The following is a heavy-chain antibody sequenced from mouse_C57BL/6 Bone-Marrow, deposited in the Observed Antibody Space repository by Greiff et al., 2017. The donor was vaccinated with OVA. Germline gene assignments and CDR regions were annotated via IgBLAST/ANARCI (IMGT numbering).Heavy chain of an antibody. Sequence: QVQLQQPGAELVKPGASVKLSCKASGYTFTSYWMQWVKQRPGQGLEWIGEIDPSDSYTNYNQKFKGKATLTVDTSSSTAYMQLSSLTSEDSAVYYCARSPYYYGSSLYAMDYWGQGTSVTVS. D-gene: IGHD1-1*01. CDR2: IDPSDSYT. V-gene: IGHV1-50*01. CDR3: ARSPYYYGSSLYAMDY. CDR1: GYTFTSYW. J-gene: IGHJ4*01.